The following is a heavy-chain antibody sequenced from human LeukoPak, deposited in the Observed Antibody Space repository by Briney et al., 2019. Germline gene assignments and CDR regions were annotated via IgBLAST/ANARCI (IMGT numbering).Heavy chain of an antibody. D-gene: IGHD7-27*01. J-gene: IGHJ6*03. V-gene: IGHV3-23*01. CDR2: ISGSGGST. Sequence: GGSLRLSCAASGFTSSSYGMSWVRQAPGKGLEWVSAISGSGGSTYYADSVKGRFTISRDNSKNTLYLQMNSLRAEDTAVYYCWGIASSYMDVWGKGTTVTVSS. CDR3: WGIASSYMDV. CDR1: GFTSSSYG.